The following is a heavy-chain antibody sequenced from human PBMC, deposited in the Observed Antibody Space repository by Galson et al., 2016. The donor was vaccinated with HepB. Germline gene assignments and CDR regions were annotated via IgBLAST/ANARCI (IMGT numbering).Heavy chain of an antibody. CDR2: ISDTTSII. V-gene: IGHV3-21*05. D-gene: IGHD3-3*01. CDR1: GFTFNKYN. Sequence: SLRLSCAASGFTFNKYNMNWVRQASGKGLEWILYISDTTSIIYYADTVKGRFTISRDNANNSLYLQMNSLRAEDTAVYYCARVAAKESWGNTILGVVSNWFDPWGQGTLVTVSS. J-gene: IGHJ5*02. CDR3: ARVAAKESWGNTILGVVSNWFDP.